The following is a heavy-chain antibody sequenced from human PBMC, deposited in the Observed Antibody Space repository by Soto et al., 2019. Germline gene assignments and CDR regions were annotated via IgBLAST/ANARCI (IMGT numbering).Heavy chain of an antibody. CDR1: GFTVSSKY. V-gene: IGHV3-66*01. CDR2: IQDTGPT. CDR3: ARGRLIYLYYFDY. D-gene: IGHD2-2*02. Sequence: PGGSLRLSCAASGFTVSSKYMSWVRQAPGKGLEWVSLIQDTGPTYYADSVKGRFTISRDPSENTLHLQMDSLRVEDTAVYYCARGRLIYLYYFDYWSQGTLVTVSS. J-gene: IGHJ4*02.